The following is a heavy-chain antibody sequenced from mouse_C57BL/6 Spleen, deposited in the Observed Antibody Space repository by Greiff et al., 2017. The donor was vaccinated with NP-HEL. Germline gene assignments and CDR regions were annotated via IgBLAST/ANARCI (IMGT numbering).Heavy chain of an antibody. CDR3: ARGDGYSFAY. J-gene: IGHJ3*01. CDR2: INPGSGGT. D-gene: IGHD2-3*01. CDR1: GYAFTNYL. Sequence: QVQLQQSGAELVRPGTSVKVSCKASGYAFTNYLIEWVKQRPGQGLEWIGVINPGSGGTNYNEKFKGKATLTADKSSSTAYMQLSSLTSEDSAVYFCARGDGYSFAYGGQGTLVTVSA. V-gene: IGHV1-54*01.